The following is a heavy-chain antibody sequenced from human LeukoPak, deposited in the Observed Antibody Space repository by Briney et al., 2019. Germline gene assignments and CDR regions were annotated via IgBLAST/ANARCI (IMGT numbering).Heavy chain of an antibody. CDR1: SGSISSYY. J-gene: IGHJ4*02. CDR2: IYYSGST. V-gene: IGHV4-59*06. CDR3: ARDPKLGQFDY. D-gene: IGHD7-27*01. Sequence: PSETLSLTCTVSSGSISSYYWSWIRQHPGKGLEWIGYIYYSGSTYYNPSLKSRVTISVDTSKNQFSLKLSSVTAADTAVYYCARDPKLGQFDYWGQGTLVTVSS.